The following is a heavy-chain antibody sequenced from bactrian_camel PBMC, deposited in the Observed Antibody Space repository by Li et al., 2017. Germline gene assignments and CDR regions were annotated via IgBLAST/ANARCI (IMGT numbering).Heavy chain of an antibody. D-gene: IGHD1*01. J-gene: IGHJ6*01. CDR3: ARRRSWSVGCGVTADFAY. V-gene: IGHV3S26*01. CDR2: IDSNGVT. Sequence: HVQLVESGGGSVQAGGSLRLSCAASGFTYSRYCMGWFRQAPGKEREGVATIDSNGVTIYADSVKGRFTISQDNGKNTLYLQMNSLKPEDTAMYYCARRRSWSVGCGVTADFAYWSQGTQVTVS. CDR1: GFTYSRYC.